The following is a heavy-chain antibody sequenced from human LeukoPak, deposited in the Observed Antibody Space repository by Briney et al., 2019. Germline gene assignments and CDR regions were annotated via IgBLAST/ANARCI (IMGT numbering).Heavy chain of an antibody. CDR3: ARGGQVVVAGAFDI. Sequence: PGGSLRLSCAASGFTFSSYSMNWVRQAPGKGLEWVSSISSSSSYIYYADSVKGRFTISRDNAKNSLYLQMNSLRAEDTAVYYCARGGQVVVAGAFDIWGQGTMVTVSS. D-gene: IGHD3-22*01. V-gene: IGHV3-21*01. CDR2: ISSSSSYI. CDR1: GFTFSSYS. J-gene: IGHJ3*02.